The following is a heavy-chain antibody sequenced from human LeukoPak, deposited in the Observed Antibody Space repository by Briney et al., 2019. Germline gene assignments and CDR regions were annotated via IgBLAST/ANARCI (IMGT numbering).Heavy chain of an antibody. J-gene: IGHJ4*02. V-gene: IGHV4-59*01. CDR1: GGSISSYY. Sequence: SETLSLTCTVSGGSISSYYWSRIRQPPRKGLEWIGYIYYSGSTNYNPSLKSRVTISVDTSKNQFSLKLSSVTAADTAVYYRARVGSGTFDYWGQGTLVTVSS. CDR3: ARVGSGTFDY. CDR2: IYYSGST. D-gene: IGHD3-10*01.